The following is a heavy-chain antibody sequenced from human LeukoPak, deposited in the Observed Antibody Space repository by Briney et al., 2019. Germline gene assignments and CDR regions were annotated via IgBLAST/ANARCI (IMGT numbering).Heavy chain of an antibody. J-gene: IGHJ3*02. D-gene: IGHD1-26*01. CDR3: ARELGATAAFDI. Sequence: GASVKVSCKASGYTFTAYHIHWVRQAPGQGPEWTGWVYPNGGGTIYAQKFQGRVTMTRDTSINTAYMELSRLTSDDTAMYYCARELGATAAFDIWGQGTMVTVSS. CDR2: VYPNGGGT. CDR1: GYTFTAYH. V-gene: IGHV1-2*02.